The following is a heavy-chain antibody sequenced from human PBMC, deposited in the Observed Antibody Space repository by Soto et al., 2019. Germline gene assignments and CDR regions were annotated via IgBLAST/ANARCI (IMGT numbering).Heavy chain of an antibody. V-gene: IGHV1-3*01. Sequence: GASVKVSCKASGYTFTSYAMHWVRQAPGQRLEWMGWINAGNGNTKYSQKFQGRVTITRDTSASTAYMELSSLRSEDTAVYYCARDLAGTLMADAFDIWGQGTMVTLSS. J-gene: IGHJ3*02. D-gene: IGHD1-7*01. CDR2: INAGNGNT. CDR1: GYTFTSYA. CDR3: ARDLAGTLMADAFDI.